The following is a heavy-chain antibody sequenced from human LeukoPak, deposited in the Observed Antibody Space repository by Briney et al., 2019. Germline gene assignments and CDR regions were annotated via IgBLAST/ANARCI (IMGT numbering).Heavy chain of an antibody. J-gene: IGHJ4*02. V-gene: IGHV3-21*01. CDR1: GFTFSSYS. Sequence: GGSLRLSCAASGFTFSSYSMNWVRQAPGKGLEWVSSISSSSSYIYYADSVKGRFAISRDNAKNSLYLQMNSLRAEDTAVYYCAREGYSCGLFDYWGQGTLVTVSS. CDR2: ISSSSSYI. D-gene: IGHD5-18*01. CDR3: AREGYSCGLFDY.